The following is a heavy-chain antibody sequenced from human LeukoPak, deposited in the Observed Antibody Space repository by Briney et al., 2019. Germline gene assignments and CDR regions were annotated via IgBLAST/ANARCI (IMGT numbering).Heavy chain of an antibody. CDR3: TTVWLWFGEPPYDAFDI. V-gene: IGHV3-15*01. D-gene: IGHD3-10*01. CDR1: GFTFSNAW. CDR2: IKSKTDGGTT. J-gene: IGHJ3*02. Sequence: GGSLRLSCAASGFTFSNAWMSWVRQAPGKGLEWVGRIKSKTDGGTTDYAAPVKGRFTISRDDSKNTLYLQMNSLKTEDTAVYYCTTVWLWFGEPPYDAFDIWGQGTMVTVSS.